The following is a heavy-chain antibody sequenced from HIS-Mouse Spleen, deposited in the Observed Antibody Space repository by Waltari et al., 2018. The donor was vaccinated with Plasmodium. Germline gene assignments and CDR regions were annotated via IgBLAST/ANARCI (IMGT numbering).Heavy chain of an antibody. CDR2: ISYDGSKK. Sequence: QVQLVESGGGVVQPGRSLRLSCAGSGFTFSSYAMHWVRQAPGKGLEWVALISYDGSKKYYADSVKGRFTISRDNSKNTLYLQMNSLRAEDTAVYYCARDITTVRGVNWFDPWGQGTLVTVSS. D-gene: IGHD3-10*01. J-gene: IGHJ5*02. CDR3: ARDITTVRGVNWFDP. V-gene: IGHV3-30*04. CDR1: GFTFSSYA.